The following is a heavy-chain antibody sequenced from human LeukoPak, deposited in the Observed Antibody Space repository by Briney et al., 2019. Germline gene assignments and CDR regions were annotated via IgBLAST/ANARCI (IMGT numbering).Heavy chain of an antibody. CDR1: GFTFSSYA. Sequence: GGSLRLSCTASGFTFSSYAMNWVRQAPGKGLEWVSGIGAGGTFTYYADSVKGRFTISRDNSKNTLYLQMNSLRAEDTAVYYCAKDKEYFDYWGQGTLVTVSS. CDR2: IGAGGTFT. CDR3: AKDKEYFDY. J-gene: IGHJ4*02. V-gene: IGHV3-23*01.